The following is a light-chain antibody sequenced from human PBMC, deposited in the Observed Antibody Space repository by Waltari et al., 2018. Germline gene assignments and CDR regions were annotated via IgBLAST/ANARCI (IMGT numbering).Light chain of an antibody. CDR3: LQATQFPLT. CDR1: QSLVHSDGNTY. V-gene: IGKV2-24*01. CDR2: KIS. Sequence: DIVMTQTPLSSPVTLGQPASISCRSGQSLVHSDGNTYLSWYQQRPGQPPRLLIYKISNRVSGVPDRFSGSGAGTEFTLKISRVEAEDVGVYFCLQATQFPLTFGGGTKLEIK. J-gene: IGKJ4*01.